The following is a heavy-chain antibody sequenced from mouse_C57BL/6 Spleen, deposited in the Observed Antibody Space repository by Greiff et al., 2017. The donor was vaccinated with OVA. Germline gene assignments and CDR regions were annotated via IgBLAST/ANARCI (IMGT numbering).Heavy chain of an antibody. Sequence: QVQLQQPGAELVMPGASVKLSCKASGYTFTSYWMHWVKQRPGQGLEWIGEIDPSDSYTNYNQKFKGKSTLTVDKSSSTAYMQLSSLTSEDSAVYYCARGLRREDFDYWGQGTTLTVSS. CDR2: IDPSDSYT. V-gene: IGHV1-69*01. J-gene: IGHJ2*01. CDR1: GYTFTSYW. CDR3: ARGLRREDFDY. D-gene: IGHD2-2*01.